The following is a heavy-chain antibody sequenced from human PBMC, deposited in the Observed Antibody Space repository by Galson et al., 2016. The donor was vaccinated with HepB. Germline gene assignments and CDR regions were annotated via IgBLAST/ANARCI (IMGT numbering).Heavy chain of an antibody. CDR3: AGRVSGSLY. D-gene: IGHD1-26*01. J-gene: IGHJ4*02. Sequence: SVKVSCKASGYTFDTHGVSWVRQTPGQGPEWVGWISRYNGNTDYAQKFQARVTMTTDISTAYMELWSLGSDDTAVYYCAGRVSGSLYWGQGTLVTVSS. CDR1: GYTFDTHG. V-gene: IGHV1-18*01. CDR2: ISRYNGNT.